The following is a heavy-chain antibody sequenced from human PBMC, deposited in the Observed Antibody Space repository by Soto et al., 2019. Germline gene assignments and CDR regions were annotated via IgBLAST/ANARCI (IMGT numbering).Heavy chain of an antibody. CDR3: AREHALLPPPGSFDY. Sequence: SETLSLTCTVSGGCVSSGSYYWSWIRQPPGKGLEWIGYIYYSGSTNYNPSLKSRVTISVDTSKNQFSLKLSSVTAADTAVYYCAREHALLPPPGSFDYCGPGPLVTVSS. J-gene: IGHJ4*02. CDR2: IYYSGST. CDR1: GGCVSSGSYY. D-gene: IGHD2-15*01. V-gene: IGHV4-61*01.